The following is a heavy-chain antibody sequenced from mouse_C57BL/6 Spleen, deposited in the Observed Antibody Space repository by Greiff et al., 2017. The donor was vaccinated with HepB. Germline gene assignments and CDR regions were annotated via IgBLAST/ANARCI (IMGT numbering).Heavy chain of an antibody. J-gene: IGHJ1*03. Sequence: QVQLQQSGPELVKPGASVKISCKASGYAFSSSWMNWVKQRPGKGLEWIGRIYPGDGDTNYNGKFKGKATLTADKSSSTAYMQLSSLTSEDSAVYFCARGNSNYHWYFDVWGTGTTVTVSS. CDR1: GYAFSSSW. CDR2: IYPGDGDT. D-gene: IGHD2-5*01. V-gene: IGHV1-82*01. CDR3: ARGNSNYHWYFDV.